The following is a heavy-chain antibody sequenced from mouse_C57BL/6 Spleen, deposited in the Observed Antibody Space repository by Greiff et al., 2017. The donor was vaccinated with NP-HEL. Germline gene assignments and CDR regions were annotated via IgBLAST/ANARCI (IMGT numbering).Heavy chain of an antibody. CDR3: TRGVGYSNYFYYAMDY. J-gene: IGHJ4*01. CDR2: ISSGGDYI. CDR1: GFTFSSYA. D-gene: IGHD2-5*01. Sequence: EVMLVESGEGLVKPGGSLKLSCAASGFTFSSYAMSWVRQTPEKRLEWVAYISSGGDYIYYADTVKGRFTISRDNARNTLYLQMSSLKSEDTAMYYCTRGVGYSNYFYYAMDYWGQGTSVTVSS. V-gene: IGHV5-9-1*02.